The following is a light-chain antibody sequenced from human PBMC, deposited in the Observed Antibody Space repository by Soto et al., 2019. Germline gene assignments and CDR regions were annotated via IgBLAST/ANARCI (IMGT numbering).Light chain of an antibody. Sequence: QSALAQPASVSGSPGQSITISCTGTSSDVGGYNYVSWYQLHPGKAPKLMIHEVSERPSGVSTRFSGSKSGNTASLTISGLQAEDEADYYCASYGSGATYVFGGGTKVTVL. J-gene: IGLJ1*01. CDR2: EVS. V-gene: IGLV2-14*01. CDR3: ASYGSGATYV. CDR1: SSDVGGYNY.